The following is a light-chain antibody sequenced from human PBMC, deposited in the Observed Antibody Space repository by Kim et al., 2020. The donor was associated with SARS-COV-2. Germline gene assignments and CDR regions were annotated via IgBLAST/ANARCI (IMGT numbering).Light chain of an antibody. V-gene: IGKV3-15*01. Sequence: GSPGERATLSCRASQSVSSHLAWYQHKPGQPPRLLIDVASTRATGVPDRFSASGSGTEFTLTISSLQSEDFALYYCQQYNNWPITFGQGTRLEIK. CDR3: QQYNNWPIT. CDR1: QSVSSH. CDR2: VAS. J-gene: IGKJ5*01.